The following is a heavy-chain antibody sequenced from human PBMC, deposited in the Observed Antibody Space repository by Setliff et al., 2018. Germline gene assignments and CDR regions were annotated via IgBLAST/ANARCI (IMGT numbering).Heavy chain of an antibody. J-gene: IGHJ4*02. Sequence: GASVKVSCKASGYTFSESIVSWVRQAPGQGLEWMGWIAVYTGKTYSAQKFQGRLTMTTDKSTNMAYLELRGLRSDDTAVYYCLRLVRYCSRTSCQRTSGDEVWGQGTLVTVPQ. CDR3: LRLVRYCSRTSCQRTSGDEV. V-gene: IGHV1-18*01. D-gene: IGHD2-8*01. CDR1: GYTFSESI. CDR2: IAVYTGKT.